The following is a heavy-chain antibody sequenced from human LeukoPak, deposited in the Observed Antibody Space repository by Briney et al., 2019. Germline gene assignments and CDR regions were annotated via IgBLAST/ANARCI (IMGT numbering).Heavy chain of an antibody. V-gene: IGHV3-72*01. CDR2: IRNKPNIYTT. CDR3: AKDLRIVVVPAAISV. Sequence: GGSLRLSCAVSGFTFSDHYMDWVRQAPGKGLEWVGRIRNKPNIYTTEYAASVKGRFTISRDDSKNSLYLQMNSLRAEDTAVYYCAKDLRIVVVPAAISVWGQGTLVTVSS. D-gene: IGHD2-2*01. J-gene: IGHJ4*02. CDR1: GFTFSDHY.